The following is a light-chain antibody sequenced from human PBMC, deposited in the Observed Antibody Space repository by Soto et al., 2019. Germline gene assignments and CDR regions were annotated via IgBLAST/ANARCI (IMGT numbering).Light chain of an antibody. J-gene: IGKJ1*01. CDR1: QSISSW. V-gene: IGKV1-5*03. CDR3: LQHKSYPRG. CDR2: KAS. Sequence: DIQMTQAPSTLSASVGDRVTITCRASQSISSWVAWYQPKPGKAPKLRSDKASSLESGVPSRCRGSGSGTEFTLTISSLQPDDFATYYCLQHKSYPRGFGQGTKVDIK.